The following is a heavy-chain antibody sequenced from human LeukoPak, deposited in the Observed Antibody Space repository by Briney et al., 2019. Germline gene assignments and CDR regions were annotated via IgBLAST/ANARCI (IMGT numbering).Heavy chain of an antibody. V-gene: IGHV4-34*01. CDR3: AREGSYSGSGSPPLDY. D-gene: IGHD3-10*01. J-gene: IGHJ4*02. CDR1: GGSFSDYY. Sequence: KSSETLSLTCAVYGGSFSDYYWSWIRQSPGKGPEWIGEINHSGSTNYNPSLKSRVTISLDTSKKQFSLKLTSVTAADTAMYYCAREGSYSGSGSPPLDYWGRGTLVTVSS. CDR2: INHSGST.